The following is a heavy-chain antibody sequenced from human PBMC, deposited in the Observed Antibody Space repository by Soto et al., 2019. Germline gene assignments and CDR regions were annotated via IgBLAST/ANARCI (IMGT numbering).Heavy chain of an antibody. J-gene: IGHJ4*02. CDR1: GGSFSGYY. D-gene: IGHD3-9*01. CDR3: ARGLYYDILTGYYNRILYYFDY. V-gene: IGHV4-34*01. CDR2: INHSGST. Sequence: PSETLSLTCAVYGGSFSGYYWSWIRQPPGKGLEWIGEINHSGSTNYNPSLKSRVTISVDTSKNQFSLKLSSVTAADTAVYYCARGLYYDILTGYYNRILYYFDYWGQGTLVTVSS.